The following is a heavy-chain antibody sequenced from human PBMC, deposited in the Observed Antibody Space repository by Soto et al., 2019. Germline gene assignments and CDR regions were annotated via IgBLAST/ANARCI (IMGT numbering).Heavy chain of an antibody. D-gene: IGHD6-19*01. J-gene: IGHJ4*02. CDR3: ARGTGYSSGWYYFDY. V-gene: IGHV3-7*04. CDR2: IKQDGSEK. Sequence: EVQLVESGGGLVQPGGSLRLSCAASGFTFSSYWMSWVRQAPGKGLEWVANIKQDGSEKYYVDSVEGRFTISRDNAKNSLYLQMNSLRAEDTAVYYCARGTGYSSGWYYFDYWGQGTLVTVSS. CDR1: GFTFSSYW.